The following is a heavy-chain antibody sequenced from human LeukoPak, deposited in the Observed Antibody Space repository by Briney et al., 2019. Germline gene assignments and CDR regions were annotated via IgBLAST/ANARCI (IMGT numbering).Heavy chain of an antibody. V-gene: IGHV3-7*03. D-gene: IGHD1-26*01. CDR2: IKQDGSEK. CDR3: VRVLGGAGGY. J-gene: IGHJ4*02. Sequence: GGSLRLSCAASGFTFSSYWMTWARQAPGKGLEWVGNIKQDGSEKNYVDSAKGRFTISRDNAKNSLYLQMNSLRAEDTAVYYCVRVLGGAGGYWGQGTLVAVSS. CDR1: GFTFSSYW.